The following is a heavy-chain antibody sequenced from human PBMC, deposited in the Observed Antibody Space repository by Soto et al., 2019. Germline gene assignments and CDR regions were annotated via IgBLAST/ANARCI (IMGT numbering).Heavy chain of an antibody. D-gene: IGHD3-10*01. CDR3: AHSPPDDDGSGSYYNGYWFDP. V-gene: IGHV2-5*02. CDR1: GFSLSTSGVG. CDR2: IYWGDDK. Sequence: QITLKESGPTLVKPTQTLTLTCTFSGFSLSTSGVGVGWIRQPPGKALEWLALIYWGDDKRYSPSLKCRRTHTKDTSTNQGVPTRTNKDPVDTATYYCAHSPPDDDGSGSYYNGYWFDPWGQGTLVTVSS. J-gene: IGHJ5*02.